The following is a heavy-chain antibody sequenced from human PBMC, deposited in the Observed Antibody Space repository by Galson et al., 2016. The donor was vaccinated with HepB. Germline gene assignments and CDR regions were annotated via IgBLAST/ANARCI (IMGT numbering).Heavy chain of an antibody. CDR3: AGVAATIQYFYYGMDV. Sequence: SVKVSCKASGYIFTNYGISWVRQAPGQGLEWMGWISAFNGNTNYTQKIQGRIALTTDTSTSTAYMELRRQKSDDTAMYYWAGVAATIQYFYYGMDVWGQGTTVTVSS. D-gene: IGHD2-15*01. J-gene: IGHJ6*02. V-gene: IGHV1-18*01. CDR2: ISAFNGNT. CDR1: GYIFTNYG.